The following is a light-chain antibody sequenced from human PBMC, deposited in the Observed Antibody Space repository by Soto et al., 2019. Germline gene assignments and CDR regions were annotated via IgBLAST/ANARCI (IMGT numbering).Light chain of an antibody. CDR3: LQDYNYPRT. V-gene: IGKV1-6*01. CDR1: QDIRTE. J-gene: IGKJ2*01. Sequence: AIQMTQSPSSLSASVGDRVTITCRSSQDIRTELGWYQQRPGKAPNLLIYGASTLQTGVPSRFSGSGSGTDFFLTISSLQPEDVATYFCLQDYNYPRTFGQGTKLHIK. CDR2: GAS.